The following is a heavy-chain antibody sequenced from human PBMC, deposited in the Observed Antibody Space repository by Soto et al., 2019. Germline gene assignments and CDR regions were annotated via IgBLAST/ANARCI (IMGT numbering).Heavy chain of an antibody. Sequence: GASVKVSCKASGYTFTSYYMHWVRQAPGQGLEWMGIINPSGGSTSYAQKFQGRVTMTRDTCTSTANKEPRSLRYEDTAVYYCARDFVVTSSRGGDYNYYNAMDVWGQGTTVTVSS. CDR3: ARDFVVTSSRGGDYNYYNAMDV. V-gene: IGHV1-46*01. CDR1: GYTFTSYY. J-gene: IGHJ6*02. CDR2: INPSGGST. D-gene: IGHD2-21*01.